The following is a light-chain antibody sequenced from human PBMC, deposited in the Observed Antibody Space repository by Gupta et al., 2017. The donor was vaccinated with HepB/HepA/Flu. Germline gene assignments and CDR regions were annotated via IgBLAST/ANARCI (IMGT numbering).Light chain of an antibody. CDR1: QSSSSY. Sequence: IEMTKSQSSLSASVGDRVTITCRASQSSSSYLNLYQQKPGKAPKLLIYAASSLQSGVPSRFSGRGSWTDFTRTISSLQPEDFATYHCQQRYRTPRTFGGGTKVEIK. J-gene: IGKJ4*01. CDR3: QQRYRTPRT. CDR2: AAS. V-gene: IGKV1-39*01.